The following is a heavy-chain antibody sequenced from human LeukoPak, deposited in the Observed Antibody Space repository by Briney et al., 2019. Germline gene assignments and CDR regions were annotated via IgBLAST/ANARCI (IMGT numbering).Heavy chain of an antibody. J-gene: IGHJ3*02. D-gene: IGHD6-13*01. CDR1: GFTFTTYW. Sequence: GGSLRLSCAASGFTFTTYWMSWVRQAPGKGLEWVSAISGSGGSTYYADSVKGRFTISRDNSKNTLYLQMNSLRAEDTAVYYCAKDSQQLLGHDAFDIWGQGTMVTVSS. CDR2: ISGSGGST. V-gene: IGHV3-23*01. CDR3: AKDSQQLLGHDAFDI.